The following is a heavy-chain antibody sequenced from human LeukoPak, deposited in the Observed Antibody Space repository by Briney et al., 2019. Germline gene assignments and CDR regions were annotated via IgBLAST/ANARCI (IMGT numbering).Heavy chain of an antibody. Sequence: SETLSLTCAVYGGSFSGYYWSWIRQPPGKGLEWIGEINHSGSTNYNPCLKSRVTISVDTSKNQFSLKLSSVTAADTAVYYCARGDYDILTGYPYYYYYGMDVWGQGTTVTVSS. CDR1: GGSFSGYY. D-gene: IGHD3-9*01. CDR2: INHSGST. CDR3: ARGDYDILTGYPYYYYYGMDV. J-gene: IGHJ6*02. V-gene: IGHV4-34*01.